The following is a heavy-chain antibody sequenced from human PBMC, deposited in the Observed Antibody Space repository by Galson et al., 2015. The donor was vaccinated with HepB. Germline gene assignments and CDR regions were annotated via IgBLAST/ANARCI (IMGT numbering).Heavy chain of an antibody. CDR2: ISGSGSST. J-gene: IGHJ4*02. D-gene: IGHD2-2*01. Sequence: SLRLSCAASGFTFSSYGMTWVRQAPGKGLYWVSTISGSGSSTYYADSVKGRFTISRDNSKNTLSLQMNSLRAEDTAVYYCAKGFKGSYCNSTSCWTGGYWGQGTLVTVSS. V-gene: IGHV3-23*01. CDR1: GFTFSSYG. CDR3: AKGFKGSYCNSTSCWTGGY.